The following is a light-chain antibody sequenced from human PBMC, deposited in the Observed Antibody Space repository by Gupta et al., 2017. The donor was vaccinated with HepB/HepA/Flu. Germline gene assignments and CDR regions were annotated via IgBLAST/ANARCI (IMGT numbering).Light chain of an antibody. J-gene: IGLJ2*01. Sequence: SYALTQPPSVSVSPGQTASITCSGDKLGNKYAYWYQQKPGQSPVLVIYQHTKRPSRIPERFSGSTFGNTATLTISGTQAVDEADYYCQSWDSSTVVFGGGTKLTVL. V-gene: IGLV3-1*01. CDR3: QSWDSSTVV. CDR2: QHT. CDR1: KLGNKY.